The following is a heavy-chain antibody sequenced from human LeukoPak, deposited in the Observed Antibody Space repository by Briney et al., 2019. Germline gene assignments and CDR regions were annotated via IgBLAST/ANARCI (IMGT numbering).Heavy chain of an antibody. J-gene: IGHJ4*02. V-gene: IGHV3-48*01. CDR3: TRDLEY. Sequence: GSLRLSCSASGFTFTAYTMNWVRQAPGRGPEWVSYIDDGGSVTHYADSVKGRFTISRDNAENSLYLQMNSLRVEDTAVYYCTRDLEYWSQGVQVTVSS. CDR1: GFTFTAYT. CDR2: IDDGGSVT.